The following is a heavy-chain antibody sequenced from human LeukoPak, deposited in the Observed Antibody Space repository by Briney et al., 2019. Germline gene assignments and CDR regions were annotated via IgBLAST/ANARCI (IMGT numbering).Heavy chain of an antibody. CDR3: TRRGSSGWNSNYYMDV. CDR1: GASISSYY. J-gene: IGHJ6*03. D-gene: IGHD6-19*01. Sequence: SETLSLTCTVSGASISSYYWSWIRQLPGKGLEWIGYIYYSGSTNYNPSLKSRVTISVDTSKNQFSLKLSSVTAADTAVYYCTRRGSSGWNSNYYMDVWGKGTTVTVSS. V-gene: IGHV4-59*12. CDR2: IYYSGST.